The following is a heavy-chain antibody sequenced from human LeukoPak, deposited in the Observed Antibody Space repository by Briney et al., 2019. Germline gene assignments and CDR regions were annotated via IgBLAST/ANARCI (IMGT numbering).Heavy chain of an antibody. J-gene: IGHJ4*02. D-gene: IGHD5-18*01. CDR1: GFSFSSYG. V-gene: IGHV3-33*01. CDR3: ARDQRGFSYSKYYFDY. CDR2: IWFDGTNK. Sequence: VGSLRLSCAASGFSFSSYGMHWVRQAPGKGLEWVAVIWFDGTNKYYADSVKGRVTISRDNSKNTLYLQMNSLRAEDTAVYYCARDQRGFSYSKYYFDYWGQGTLVTVSS.